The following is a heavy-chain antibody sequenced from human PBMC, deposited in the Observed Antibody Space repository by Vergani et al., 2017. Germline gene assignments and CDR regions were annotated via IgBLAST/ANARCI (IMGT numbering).Heavy chain of an antibody. V-gene: IGHV1-69*08. Sequence: QVQLVQSGAEVKKPGSSVKVSCKASGGTFSSYTISWVRQAPGQGLEWMGRIIPILGIANYAQKFQGRVTLTADKSTSTAYMELSSLRSEDTAVYYCARDSGYSYGQGSDYWGQGTLVTVSS. CDR2: IIPILGIA. CDR3: ARDSGYSYGQGSDY. CDR1: GGTFSSYT. D-gene: IGHD5-18*01. J-gene: IGHJ4*02.